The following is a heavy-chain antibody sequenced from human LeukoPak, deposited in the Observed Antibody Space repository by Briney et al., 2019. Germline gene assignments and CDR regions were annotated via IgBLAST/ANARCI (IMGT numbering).Heavy chain of an antibody. D-gene: IGHD3-22*01. J-gene: IGHJ3*02. V-gene: IGHV4-61*02. Sequence: SGTLSLTCTVSGGSINSGSYYWGWVRQPAGKGLEWIGRIYTSGNTNYSPSLKSRVTISVDTSKIQFSLKLKSVTAADTAVYYCARGFTLIDAFDIWGQGIMVTVSS. CDR1: GGSINSGSYY. CDR2: IYTSGNT. CDR3: ARGFTLIDAFDI.